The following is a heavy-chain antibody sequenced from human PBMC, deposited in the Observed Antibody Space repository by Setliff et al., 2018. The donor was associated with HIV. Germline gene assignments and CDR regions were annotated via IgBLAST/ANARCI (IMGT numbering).Heavy chain of an antibody. J-gene: IGHJ3*01. D-gene: IGHD2-15*01. CDR3: AHQELGYCSGGSCPPPHAFDV. V-gene: IGHV2-5*02. CDR2: IYWDDDK. CDR1: GFSLSTSGVS. Sequence: TLVNPTQTLTLPCTFSGFSLSTSGVSVGWIRQPPGKALEWLALIYWDDDKHYSPSLKSRLTITKDTSKNQVVLTMTNMDPVDTATYFCAHQELGYCSGGSCPPPHAFDVWGQGTLVTVSS.